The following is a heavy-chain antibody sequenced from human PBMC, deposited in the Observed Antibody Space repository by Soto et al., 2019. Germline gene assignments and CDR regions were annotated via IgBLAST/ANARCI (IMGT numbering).Heavy chain of an antibody. CDR3: ARGLFGMVRGVPSYNWFDP. Sequence: QVQLVQSGAEVEKPGASVKVSCKASGYTFTSYAMHWLRQAPGQRLEWMGWINGGNGNTKYSQKFQGRVTITRDTSASTAYMELSSLRSEDTAVYYCARGLFGMVRGVPSYNWFDPWGQGPPVTVTS. CDR2: INGGNGNT. J-gene: IGHJ5*02. V-gene: IGHV1-3*01. CDR1: GYTFTSYA. D-gene: IGHD3-10*01.